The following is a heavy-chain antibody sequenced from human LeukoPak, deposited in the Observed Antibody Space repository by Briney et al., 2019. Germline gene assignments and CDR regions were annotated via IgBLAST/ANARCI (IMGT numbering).Heavy chain of an antibody. J-gene: IGHJ5*02. CDR3: ARDIVGLAADGNWFDP. D-gene: IGHD1-26*01. CDR1: GYTFSSYG. Sequence: GASVKVSCKASGYTFSSYGISWVRQAPGQGLEWMGWIATYNGKTKYAEKVQGRVTMTTDTSTTTAYMELRTLRSDDTAVYYCARDIVGLAADGNWFDPWGQGTLVTVSS. V-gene: IGHV1-18*01. CDR2: IATYNGKT.